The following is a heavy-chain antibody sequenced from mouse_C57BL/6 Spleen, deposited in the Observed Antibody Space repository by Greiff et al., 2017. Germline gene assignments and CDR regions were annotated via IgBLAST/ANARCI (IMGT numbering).Heavy chain of an antibody. CDR1: GFSLTSYG. D-gene: IGHD2-1*01. CDR2: IWSDGST. CDR3: ARHGYGNYDWFAY. J-gene: IGHJ3*01. Sequence: VQLQESGPGLVAPSQSLSITCTVSGFSLTSYGVHWVRQPPGQGLEWLVVIWSDGSTTYNSALKTRLSISKDNSKSQVFLKMNSLQTDDTAMYYCARHGYGNYDWFAYWGQGTLVTVSA. V-gene: IGHV2-6-1*01.